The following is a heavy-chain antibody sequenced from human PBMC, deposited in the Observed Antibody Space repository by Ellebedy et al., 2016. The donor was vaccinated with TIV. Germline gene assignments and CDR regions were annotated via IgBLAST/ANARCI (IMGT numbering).Heavy chain of an antibody. CDR1: GFTFSSYA. V-gene: IGHV3-23*01. CDR3: AKESDYDFWSGSLDY. J-gene: IGHJ4*02. D-gene: IGHD3-3*01. CDR2: ISGSGGST. Sequence: GGSLRLXXAASGFTFSSYAMSWVRQAPGKGLEWVSAISGSGGSTYYADSVKGRFTISRDNSKNTLYLQMNSLRAEDTAVYYCAKESDYDFWSGSLDYWGQGTLVTVSS.